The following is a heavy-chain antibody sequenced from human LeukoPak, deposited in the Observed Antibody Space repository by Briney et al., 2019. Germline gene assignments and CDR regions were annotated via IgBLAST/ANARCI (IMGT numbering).Heavy chain of an antibody. CDR1: GFTFSSFW. CDR3: APHLSVVVPGAQYGMDV. V-gene: IGHV3-74*01. Sequence: GGSLRLSCGASGFTFSSFWMHWVRQAPGKGLVWVSRINSDGSSTSYADPVKGRFTISRDYAKNMLYLQMNSLRAEDTAVYYCAPHLSVVVPGAQYGMDVWGQGTTVTVSS. CDR2: INSDGSST. D-gene: IGHD2-2*01. J-gene: IGHJ6*02.